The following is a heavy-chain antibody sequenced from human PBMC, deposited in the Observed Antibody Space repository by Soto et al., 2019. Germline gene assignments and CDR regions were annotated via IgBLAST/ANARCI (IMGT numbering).Heavy chain of an antibody. Sequence: ASVKVSCKASGGTFISYAISWVRQAPGQGLEWMGGIIPIFGTANYAQKFQGRVTITADESTSTAYMELSSLRSEDTAVYYCARARLPYYGMDVWGQGTTVTVSS. CDR2: IIPIFGTA. D-gene: IGHD3-16*01. CDR3: ARARLPYYGMDV. CDR1: GGTFISYA. V-gene: IGHV1-69*13. J-gene: IGHJ6*02.